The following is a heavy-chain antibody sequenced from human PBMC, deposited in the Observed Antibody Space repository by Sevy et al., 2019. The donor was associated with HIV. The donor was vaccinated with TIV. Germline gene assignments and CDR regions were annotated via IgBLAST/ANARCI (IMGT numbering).Heavy chain of an antibody. V-gene: IGHV3-72*01. CDR2: IRNKADSYTT. CDR3: ATHAGIAAAGRVFDY. CDR1: GFTFRDHY. D-gene: IGHD6-13*01. J-gene: IGHJ4*02. Sequence: GGSLRLSCAASGFTFRDHYMEWVRQAPGKGLEWVGRIRNKADSYTTEYAASVKGRFTISRDDSKNSLYLLMNSLKTEDRAVYYCATHAGIAAAGRVFDYWGQGTLVTVSS.